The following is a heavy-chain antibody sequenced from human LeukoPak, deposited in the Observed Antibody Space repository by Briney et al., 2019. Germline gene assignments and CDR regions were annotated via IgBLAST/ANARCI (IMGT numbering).Heavy chain of an antibody. CDR1: GGSISSSSYY. V-gene: IGHV4-39*01. Sequence: PSETLSLTCTVSGGSISSSSYYWGWIRQPPGKGLEWIGSIYYSGSTYYNPSLKSRVTISVDTSKNQFSLKLSSVTAADTAVYYCASLSITMIVWGQGTTVTASS. D-gene: IGHD3-22*01. CDR3: ASLSITMIV. CDR2: IYYSGST. J-gene: IGHJ6*02.